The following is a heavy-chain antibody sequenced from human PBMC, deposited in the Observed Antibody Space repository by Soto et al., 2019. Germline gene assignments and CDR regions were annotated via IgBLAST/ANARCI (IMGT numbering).Heavy chain of an antibody. J-gene: IGHJ4*02. CDR2: INAGNGNT. CDR3: ARVRCGGDCYLIDY. D-gene: IGHD2-21*02. Sequence: ASVKVSCKASGYTFSSYAMHWVRQAPGQRLEWMGWINAGNGNTKYSQKFQGRVTITRDTSASTAYMEPSSLRSEDTAVYYCARVRCGGDCYLIDYWGQGTLVTVSS. CDR1: GYTFSSYA. V-gene: IGHV1-3*01.